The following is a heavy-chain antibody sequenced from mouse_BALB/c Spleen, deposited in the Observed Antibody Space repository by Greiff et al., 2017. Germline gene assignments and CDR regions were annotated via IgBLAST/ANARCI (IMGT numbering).Heavy chain of an antibody. CDR3: ASDYDDY. V-gene: IGHV14-3*02. D-gene: IGHD2-4*01. CDR2: INPANGNT. Sequence: DVKLQESGAELVKPGASVKLSCTASGFNIKDTYMHWVKQRPEQGLEWIGRINPANGNTKYDPKFQGKATITADTSSNTAYLQLSSLTSEDTAVYYCASDYDDYWGQGTTLTVSS. CDR1: GFNIKDTY. J-gene: IGHJ2*01.